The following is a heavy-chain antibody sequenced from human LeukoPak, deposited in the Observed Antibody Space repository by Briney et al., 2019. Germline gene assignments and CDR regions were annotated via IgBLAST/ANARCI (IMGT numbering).Heavy chain of an antibody. D-gene: IGHD4-17*01. CDR2: IYYSGRT. CDR3: ARVLATVTTGGMDV. V-gene: IGHV4-61*01. J-gene: IGHJ6*04. CDR1: GGSVSSGSYY. Sequence: KPSGNLSLTCTVSGGSVSSGSYYWGWIRQPPGKGPGWIGDIYYSGRTKYNPSLKSRVTISVDTSKNQFSLKLSSVTAADTAVYYCARVLATVTTGGMDVWGKGTTVTVSS.